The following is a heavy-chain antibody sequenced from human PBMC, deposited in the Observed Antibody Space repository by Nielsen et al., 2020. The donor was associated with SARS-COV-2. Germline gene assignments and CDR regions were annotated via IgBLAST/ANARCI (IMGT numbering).Heavy chain of an antibody. CDR2: INTNTGNP. D-gene: IGHD3-10*01. Sequence: ASVKVSCKASGYTFTSYAMNWVRQAPGQGLEWMGWINTNTGNPTYAQGFTGRFVFSLDTSVSTAYLQISSLKAEDTAVYYCARDLFGFGELSSARTYYYGMDVWGQGTTVTVSS. J-gene: IGHJ6*02. CDR3: ARDLFGFGELSSARTYYYGMDV. V-gene: IGHV7-4-1*02. CDR1: GYTFTSYA.